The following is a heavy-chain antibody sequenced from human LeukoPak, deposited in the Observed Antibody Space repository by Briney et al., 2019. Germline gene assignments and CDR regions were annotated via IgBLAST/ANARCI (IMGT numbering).Heavy chain of an antibody. Sequence: SETLSLTCTVSGGSISSYYWSWIRQPPGEGLEWIGYIYYSGSTNYNPSLKSRVTISVDTSKNQFSLKLSSVTAADTAVYYCARAKGYYDSSGYHVEYFDYWGQGTLVTVSS. CDR2: IYYSGST. CDR3: ARAKGYYDSSGYHVEYFDY. J-gene: IGHJ4*02. D-gene: IGHD3-22*01. CDR1: GGSISSYY. V-gene: IGHV4-59*01.